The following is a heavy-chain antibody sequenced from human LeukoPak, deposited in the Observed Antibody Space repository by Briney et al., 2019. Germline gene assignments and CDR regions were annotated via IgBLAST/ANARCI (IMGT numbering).Heavy chain of an antibody. J-gene: IGHJ4*02. CDR1: GYTFTGHY. D-gene: IGHD3-22*01. CDR3: ARTPMIVDAGFDY. CDR2: INPNSGGT. Sequence: ASVKLSCKASGYTFTGHYMHWVRQPLGQGLEWMGWINPNSGGTNYAQKFQGRVTMTRDTSISTAYMELSRLGSDDTAVCYCARTPMIVDAGFDYWGQGTLVTVSS. V-gene: IGHV1-2*02.